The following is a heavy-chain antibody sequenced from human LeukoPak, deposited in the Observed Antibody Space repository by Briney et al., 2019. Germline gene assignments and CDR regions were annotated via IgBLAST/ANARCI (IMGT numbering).Heavy chain of an antibody. Sequence: ASVKVSCKASGYTFTGYYMHWVRQAPGQGLEWMGWINPNSGGTNYAQKFQGRVTMTRDTSISTAYMELSRLRSDDTAVYYCARDENRGYSYGPGWPRYWGQGTLVTVSS. CDR1: GYTFTGYY. V-gene: IGHV1-2*02. J-gene: IGHJ4*02. CDR2: INPNSGGT. CDR3: ARDENRGYSYGPGWPRY. D-gene: IGHD5-18*01.